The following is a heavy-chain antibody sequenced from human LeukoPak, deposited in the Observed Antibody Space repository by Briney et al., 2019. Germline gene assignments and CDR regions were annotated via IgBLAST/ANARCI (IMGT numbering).Heavy chain of an antibody. Sequence: PSETLSLTCTVSGDSISSYYWSWIRQPPGKGLEWIGYIYYSGRTNYNPSLKSRVTISVDTSKNQFSLKLSSVTAADTAVYYCARGAQLRRFDYWGQGTLVTVSS. D-gene: IGHD6-13*01. CDR1: GDSISSYY. V-gene: IGHV4-59*12. J-gene: IGHJ4*02. CDR3: ARGAQLRRFDY. CDR2: IYYSGRT.